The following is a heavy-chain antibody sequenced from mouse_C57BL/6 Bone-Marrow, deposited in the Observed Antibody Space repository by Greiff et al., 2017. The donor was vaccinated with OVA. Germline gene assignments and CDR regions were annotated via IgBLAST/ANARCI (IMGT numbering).Heavy chain of an antibody. CDR1: GFTFSNYW. J-gene: IGHJ2*01. CDR3: TKNGYDAGYYFDY. V-gene: IGHV6-3*01. CDR2: IRLKSDNYAT. Sequence: EVKLMESGGGLVQPGGSMKLSCVASGFTFSNYWMNWVRQSPEKGLEWVAQIRLKSDNYATHYAESVTGRFTISRDDSKSSVYLQMNNLRAEDTGIYYGTKNGYDAGYYFDYWGQGTTLTVSS. D-gene: IGHD2-2*01.